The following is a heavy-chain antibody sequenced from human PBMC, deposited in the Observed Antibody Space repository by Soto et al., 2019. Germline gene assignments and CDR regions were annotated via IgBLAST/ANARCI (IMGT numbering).Heavy chain of an antibody. J-gene: IGHJ6*02. D-gene: IGHD6-6*01. CDR1: GFTFDDYA. V-gene: IGHV3-9*01. CDR3: AKDTLPTPLEYSSSSLPYYYYYGMDV. CDR2: ISWNSGSI. Sequence: GGSLRLSCAASGFTFDDYAMHWVRQAPGKGLEWVSGISWNSGSIGYADSVKGRFTISRDNAKNSLYLQMNSLRAEDTALYYCAKDTLPTPLEYSSSSLPYYYYYGMDVWGQGTTVTVSS.